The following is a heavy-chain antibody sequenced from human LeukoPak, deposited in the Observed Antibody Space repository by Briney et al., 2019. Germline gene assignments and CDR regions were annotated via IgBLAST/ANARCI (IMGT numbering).Heavy chain of an antibody. CDR3: AKAPLGRCTGAICYSFDY. D-gene: IGHD2-8*02. CDR1: GFTFSSYG. CDR2: ISGSGGST. V-gene: IGHV3-23*01. J-gene: IGHJ4*02. Sequence: PGGSLRLSCAASGFTFSSYGMSWVRQAPGKGLEWVSAISGSGGSTYYADSVKGRFTISRDNSKNTLYLQMNSLRAEDVAVYYCAKAPLGRCTGAICYSFDYWGQGTLVTVSS.